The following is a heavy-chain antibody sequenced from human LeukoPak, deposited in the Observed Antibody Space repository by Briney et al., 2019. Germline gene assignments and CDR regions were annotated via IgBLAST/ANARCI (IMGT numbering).Heavy chain of an antibody. CDR1: GDSLSDNY. J-gene: IGHJ2*01. Sequence: SETLSLTSTVSGDSLSDNYWSWIRQPAGKGLEWIGRIYTSGSINYNPSLKSRVSMSIDTSKDQLSLNLRSLTAADTAVYYCARHVSAYKPHWYFDLWGRGTLVTVSA. CDR2: IYTSGSI. V-gene: IGHV4-4*07. CDR3: ARHVSAYKPHWYFDL. D-gene: IGHD5-24*01.